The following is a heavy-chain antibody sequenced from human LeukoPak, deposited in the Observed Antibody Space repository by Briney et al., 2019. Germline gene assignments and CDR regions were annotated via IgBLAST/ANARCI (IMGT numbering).Heavy chain of an antibody. CDR1: GFTLSSYW. Sequence: PGGSLRLSCAASGFTLSSYWMSWVRQAPGKGLEWVANIKQDGSETYYVDSVKGRFTISRDNAKNSLYLQMNSLRAEDTAVYYCARDSVGASEDYWGQGTPVTVSS. CDR2: IKQDGSET. J-gene: IGHJ4*02. V-gene: IGHV3-7*01. CDR3: ARDSVGASEDY. D-gene: IGHD1-26*01.